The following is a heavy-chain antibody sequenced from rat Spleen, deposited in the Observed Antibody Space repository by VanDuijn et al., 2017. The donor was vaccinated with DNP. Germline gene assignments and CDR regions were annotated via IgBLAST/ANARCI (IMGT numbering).Heavy chain of an antibody. V-gene: IGHV5-7*01. CDR2: ISYDGSST. D-gene: IGHD1-12*03. CDR1: GFTFSNCN. J-gene: IGHJ4*01. Sequence: EVQLVESGGGLVQPGRSLKLSCAASGFTFSNCNMAWVRQAPKKGLEWVATISYDGSSTYYRDSVKGRFTISRDDAKSTLYLQMDSLRSEDTATYFCGRHDHYGNYHFYAMDAWGQGTSVTVSS. CDR3: GRHDHYGNYHFYAMDA.